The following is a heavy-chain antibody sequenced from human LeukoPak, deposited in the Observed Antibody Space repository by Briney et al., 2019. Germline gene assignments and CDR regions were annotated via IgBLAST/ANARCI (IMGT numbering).Heavy chain of an antibody. D-gene: IGHD5-12*01. J-gene: IGHJ4*02. CDR2: ITPIFGTA. CDR3: ARGNSGYEAGFFDY. CDR1: GGTFSSYD. V-gene: IGHV1-69*06. Sequence: SVKVSCKASGGTFSSYDISGVRQAPGQGLEWMGGITPIFGTANYAQKFQGRVTITADKSTSTAYMELSSLRSEDTAVYYCARGNSGYEAGFFDYWGQGTLVTVSS.